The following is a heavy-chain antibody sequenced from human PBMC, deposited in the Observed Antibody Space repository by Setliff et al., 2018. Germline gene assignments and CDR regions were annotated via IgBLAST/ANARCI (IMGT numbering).Heavy chain of an antibody. Sequence: PGGSLRLSCAASGFTFHDYAMHWVRQAPGKGLEWVSGITGNSDRIAYADSLKGRFTISRDNTENSLYLQMSSLRAEDTAVYYCARGPIVVKGYYYYYGMDVWGQGTTVTVSS. CDR2: ITGNSDRI. D-gene: IGHD3-22*01. V-gene: IGHV3-9*01. CDR3: ARGPIVVKGYYYYYGMDV. CDR1: GFTFHDYA. J-gene: IGHJ6*02.